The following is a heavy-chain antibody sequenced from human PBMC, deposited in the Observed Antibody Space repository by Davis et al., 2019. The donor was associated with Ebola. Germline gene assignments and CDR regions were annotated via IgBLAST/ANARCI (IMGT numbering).Heavy chain of an antibody. CDR3: ARDIAAAGTTDY. V-gene: IGHV1-3*01. CDR2: VHGGNGNT. Sequence: AASVKVSCKASGFILTNYAIHWVRQAPGQRLEWMGWVHGGNGNTKYLQKFQGRATISRDTSASTAYMELRSLRSEDTAVYYCARDIAAAGTTDYWGQGSLVTVSS. D-gene: IGHD6-13*01. CDR1: GFILTNYA. J-gene: IGHJ4*02.